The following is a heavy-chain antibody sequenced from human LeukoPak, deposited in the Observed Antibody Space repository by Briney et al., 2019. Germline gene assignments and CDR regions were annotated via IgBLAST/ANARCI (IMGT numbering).Heavy chain of an antibody. V-gene: IGHV1-2*02. D-gene: IGHD1-14*01. CDR3: ARSSELKPGDY. CDR2: INPNSGGT. J-gene: IGHJ4*02. CDR1: GGTFSSYA. Sequence: GSSVTVSCKASGGTFSSYAISWVRQAPGQGLEWMEWINPNSGGTNYAQKFQGRVTMTRDTSISTAYMELSRLRSDDTAVYYCARSSELKPGDYWGQGTLVTVSS.